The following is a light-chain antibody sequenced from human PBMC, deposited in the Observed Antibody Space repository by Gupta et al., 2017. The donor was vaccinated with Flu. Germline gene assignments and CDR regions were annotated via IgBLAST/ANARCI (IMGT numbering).Light chain of an antibody. CDR3: QQYNNWPPWT. Sequence: PATLSVSPGERATLSCRASQSVRSNLAWYQQKPGQAPRLLIYGASTRATGIPARFSGSGSGTEFTLTISSLQSEDFAVYYCQQYNNWPPWTFGQGTKVEIK. CDR2: GAS. CDR1: QSVRSN. V-gene: IGKV3-15*01. J-gene: IGKJ1*01.